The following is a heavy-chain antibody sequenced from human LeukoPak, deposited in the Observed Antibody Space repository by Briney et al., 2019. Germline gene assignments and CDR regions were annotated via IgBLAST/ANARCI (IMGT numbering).Heavy chain of an antibody. D-gene: IGHD2-2*01. J-gene: IGHJ5*02. CDR1: GGSFSGYY. V-gene: IGHV4-34*01. Sequence: SETLSLTCAVYGGSFSGYYWSWIRQPPGKGLEWIGEINHSGSTSYNPSLKSRVTISVDTSKNQFSLKLSSVTAADTAVYYCARGGLIVVVPAARPNWFDPWGQGTLVTVSS. CDR2: INHSGST. CDR3: ARGGLIVVVPAARPNWFDP.